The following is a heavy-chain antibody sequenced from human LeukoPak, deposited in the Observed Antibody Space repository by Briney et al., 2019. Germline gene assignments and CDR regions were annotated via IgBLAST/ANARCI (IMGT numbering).Heavy chain of an antibody. J-gene: IGHJ4*02. D-gene: IGHD3-10*01. Sequence: GGSLRLSCAASGFTFSSHWLTWVRQAPGKGLEWVAVIWYDGSNKYYADSVKGRFTISRDNSKNTLYLQMNSLRAEDTAVYYCARGLLWFGELFQGDYWGQGTLVTVSS. CDR3: ARGLLWFGELFQGDY. V-gene: IGHV3-33*08. CDR1: GFTFSSHW. CDR2: IWYDGSNK.